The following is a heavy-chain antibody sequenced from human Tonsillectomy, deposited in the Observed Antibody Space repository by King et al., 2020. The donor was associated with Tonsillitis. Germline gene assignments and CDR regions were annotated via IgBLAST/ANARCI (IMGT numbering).Heavy chain of an antibody. Sequence: QLQESGPGLVKPSETLSLTCTVSGGSISSSSYYWGWIRQPPGKGLEWIGSIYYSWITYYNPSLKSRVTISVDTSKNQFSLKLSSVTDADTAVYYCAITVVTGWYFDLWGRGTLVTVSS. CDR2: IYYSWIT. CDR3: AITVVTGWYFDL. D-gene: IGHD3-22*01. CDR1: GGSISSSSYY. V-gene: IGHV4-39*01. J-gene: IGHJ2*01.